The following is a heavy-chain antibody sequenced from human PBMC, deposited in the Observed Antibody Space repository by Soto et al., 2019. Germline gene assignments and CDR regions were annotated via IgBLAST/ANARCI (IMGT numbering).Heavy chain of an antibody. CDR2: IYWDADK. J-gene: IGHJ4*02. D-gene: IGHD1-26*01. CDR3: ANRPSIMGPYDY. CDR1: GFSLSTSGVS. Sequence: QITLKESGPTLVKPTQTLTLTCTFSGFSLSTSGVSVGWIRQPPGKALEWLALIYWDADKRYSPSLKSRLTHTHDTSKHPVVLTMTNMAPEDTATYYCANRPSIMGPYDYGGQGTLGTVSS. V-gene: IGHV2-5*02.